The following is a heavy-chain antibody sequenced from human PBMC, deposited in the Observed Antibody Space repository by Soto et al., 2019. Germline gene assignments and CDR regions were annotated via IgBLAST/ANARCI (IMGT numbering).Heavy chain of an antibody. D-gene: IGHD3-22*01. CDR2: IFSNDEK. V-gene: IGHV2-26*01. J-gene: IGHJ4*02. CDR3: ARNRWYYYDSSGYYYFDY. Sequence: QVPLKGSGPVRVKPTETLTLTCTVSGFSLTNARMGVSWIRQPPGKALEGLAHIFSNDEKSYSTSLKSRLTISKDTSKSQVVLTMTNMDPVDTATYYCARNRWYYYDSSGYYYFDYWGQGTLVTVSS. CDR1: GFSLTNARMG.